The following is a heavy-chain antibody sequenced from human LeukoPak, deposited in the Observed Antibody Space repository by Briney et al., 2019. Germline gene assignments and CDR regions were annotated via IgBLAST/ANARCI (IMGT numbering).Heavy chain of an antibody. D-gene: IGHD6-13*01. CDR2: IIPSVGLT. CDR3: ARPRGDAAGVETWLDP. CDR1: GGTRSNYP. V-gene: IGHV1-69*02. J-gene: IGHJ5*02. Sequence: SVKVSCKASGGTRSNYPFSWVRQAPGQGLEWMGKIIPSVGLTRYAEKFQGRLTLTGDTSTTTAYMELSSLTSDDTAVYYCARPRGDAAGVETWLDPWGQGTLVIVSS.